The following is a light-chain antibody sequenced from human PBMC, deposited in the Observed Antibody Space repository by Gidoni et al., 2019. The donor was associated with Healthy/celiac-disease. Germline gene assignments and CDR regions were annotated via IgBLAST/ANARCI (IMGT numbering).Light chain of an antibody. Sequence: EIVLTQSPATLSLSPGERATLSCRASQSVSSYLAWYQQKPGQAPRHLIYDASNRATGIPARFSGSWSGTDFPLTISSLEPEDFAVYYCQQRSNWPPGVTFGPGTKVDIK. CDR1: QSVSSY. J-gene: IGKJ3*01. V-gene: IGKV3-11*01. CDR3: QQRSNWPPGVT. CDR2: DAS.